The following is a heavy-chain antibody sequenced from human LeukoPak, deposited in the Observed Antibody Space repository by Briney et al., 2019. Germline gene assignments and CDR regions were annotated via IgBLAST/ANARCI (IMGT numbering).Heavy chain of an antibody. CDR2: ISGSGGST. J-gene: IGHJ4*02. CDR3: AKDGYCSSTSCYYYY. CDR1: GFTFSSHA. Sequence: GGSLRLSCAASGFTFSSHALSWVRQAPGKGPEWVSAISGSGGSTYYADSVKGRFTISRDNSKNTLYLQMNSLRAEDTALYYCAKDGYCSSTSCYYYYWGQGTLVTVSS. V-gene: IGHV3-23*01. D-gene: IGHD2-2*03.